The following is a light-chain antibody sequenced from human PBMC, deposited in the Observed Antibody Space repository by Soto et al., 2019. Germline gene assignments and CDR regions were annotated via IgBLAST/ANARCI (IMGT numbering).Light chain of an antibody. V-gene: IGKV1-39*01. CDR1: QSISSY. Sequence: DFQMTQSPSSLSASVGDRVTITCRASQSISSYLNWYQQKPGKAPKLLIYAASSLQSGVPSRFSGSGSGTDFTLTISSLQPEDFATYDCQQSYSTPRTFGGGTKVEIK. J-gene: IGKJ4*01. CDR3: QQSYSTPRT. CDR2: AAS.